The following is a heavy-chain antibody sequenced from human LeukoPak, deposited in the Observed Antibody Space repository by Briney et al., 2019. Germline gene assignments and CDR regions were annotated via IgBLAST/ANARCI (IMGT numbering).Heavy chain of an antibody. J-gene: IGHJ4*02. CDR2: IYTSGST. D-gene: IGHD3-3*01. CDR1: GGSISSYY. Sequence: PSETRSLTCTVSGGSISSYYWSWIRQPAGKGLEWIGRIYTSGSTDYNPSLKSRVTMSVDTSKNQFSLKLSSVTAADTAVYYRARAAVYDFWSGYSVGPFDYWGQGTLVTVSS. CDR3: ARAAVYDFWSGYSVGPFDY. V-gene: IGHV4-4*07.